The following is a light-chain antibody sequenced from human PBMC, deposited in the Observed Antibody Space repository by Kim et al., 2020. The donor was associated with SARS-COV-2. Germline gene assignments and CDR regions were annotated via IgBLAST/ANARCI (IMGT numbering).Light chain of an antibody. CDR3: QTWGTSL. Sequence: QLVLTQSPSASASLGASVKLTCTLSSGHSSYAIAWHQQQPEKGPRYLMKLNSDGSHSKGDGIPDRFSGSSSGAERYLTISSLQSEDEADYYCQTWGTSLFGGGTQLTVL. V-gene: IGLV4-69*01. J-gene: IGLJ2*01. CDR2: LNSDGSH. CDR1: SGHSSYA.